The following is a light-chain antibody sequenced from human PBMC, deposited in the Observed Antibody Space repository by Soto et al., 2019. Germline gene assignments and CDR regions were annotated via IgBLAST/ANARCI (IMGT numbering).Light chain of an antibody. CDR3: SSYAGSNMGV. Sequence: LTQPPSASGSPGQSVTISCTGTSSDVGGYKFVSWYQQHPGKAPKLIIYEVTQRPSGVPDRFSGSKSGNTASLTVSGLQAEDDADYYCSSYAGSNMGVFGTGTKVTVL. CDR2: EVT. J-gene: IGLJ1*01. V-gene: IGLV2-8*01. CDR1: SSDVGGYKF.